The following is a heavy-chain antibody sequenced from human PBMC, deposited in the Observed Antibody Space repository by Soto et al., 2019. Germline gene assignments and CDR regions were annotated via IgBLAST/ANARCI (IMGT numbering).Heavy chain of an antibody. V-gene: IGHV1-18*01. CDR3: ARDVYYYDSSGPALDS. D-gene: IGHD3-22*01. CDR1: GYTFTSYG. CDR2: ISAYNGNT. Sequence: ASVKVSCKASGYTFTSYGISWVRQAPGQGLEWMGWISAYNGNTNYAQKLQGRVTMTTDTSTSTAYMELRSLRSDDTAVYYCARDVYYYDSSGPALDSWGQGTLVTVSS. J-gene: IGHJ4*02.